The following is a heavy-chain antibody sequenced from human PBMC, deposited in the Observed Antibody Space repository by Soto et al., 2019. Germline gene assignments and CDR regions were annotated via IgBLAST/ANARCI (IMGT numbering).Heavy chain of an antibody. CDR3: ARHRAVAGMPDYYYDMDV. CDR2: IYPTNSDS. CDR1: GYSFTSYW. V-gene: IGHV5-51*01. D-gene: IGHD6-19*01. J-gene: IGHJ6*02. Sequence: GESLKISCKGSGYSFTSYWIAWVRQMPGKGLEWMGIIYPTNSDSKYSPSFQGQVTISADKSISTAYLQWSSLKASDTAMYYCARHRAVAGMPDYYYDMDVWGQGTTVTVS.